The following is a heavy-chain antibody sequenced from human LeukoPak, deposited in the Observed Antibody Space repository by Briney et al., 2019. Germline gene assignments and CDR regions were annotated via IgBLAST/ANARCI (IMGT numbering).Heavy chain of an antibody. V-gene: IGHV4-59*01. Sequence: SETLSLTCTVSGGSISSYYWSWIRQPPGKGLEWIGYIYYSGSINYNPSLKSRVTISVDTSKNQFSLKLSSVTAADTAVYYCARVGSYDYVWGSYRLDYFDYWGQGTLVTVSS. D-gene: IGHD3-16*02. CDR1: GGSISSYY. CDR2: IYYSGSI. J-gene: IGHJ4*02. CDR3: ARVGSYDYVWGSYRLDYFDY.